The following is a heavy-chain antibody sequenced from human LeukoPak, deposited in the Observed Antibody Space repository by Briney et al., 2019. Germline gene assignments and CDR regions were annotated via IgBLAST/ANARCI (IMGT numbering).Heavy chain of an antibody. CDR2: INSDGSST. V-gene: IGHV3-74*01. Sequence: GGSLRLSCAASGFDFSSYGMHWVRQAPGKGLVWVSRINSDGSSTSYADSVKGRFTISRDNAKNTLYLHMNSLRAEATAVYYCARASLKGLDYWGQGTLVTVSS. CDR3: ARASLKGLDY. J-gene: IGHJ4*02. CDR1: GFDFSSYG.